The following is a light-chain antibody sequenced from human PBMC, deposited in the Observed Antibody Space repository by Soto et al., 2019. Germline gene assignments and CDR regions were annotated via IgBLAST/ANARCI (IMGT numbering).Light chain of an antibody. J-gene: IGLJ1*01. CDR1: SSDVGGYNY. CDR2: EVN. V-gene: IGLV2-14*01. CDR3: SSFTSTRTYV. Sequence: QSVLTQPASVSGSPGQSITISCTGTSSDVGGYNYVSWYQQHPGKAPKLMIYEVNYRPSGISNRFSGSKSGNTASLTISGLQAEDEADYYCSSFTSTRTYVFGTGTKLTVL.